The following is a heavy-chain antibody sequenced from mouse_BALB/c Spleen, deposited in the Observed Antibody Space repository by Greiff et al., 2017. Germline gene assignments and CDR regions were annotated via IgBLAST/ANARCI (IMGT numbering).Heavy chain of an antibody. J-gene: IGHJ3*01. CDR3: ARSGNFPWFAY. V-gene: IGHV1-4*02. D-gene: IGHD2-1*01. Sequence: QVQLQQSAAELARPGASVKMSCKASGYTFTSYTMHWVKQRPGQGLEWIGYINPSSGYTEYNQKFKDKTTLTADKSSSTAYMQLSSLTSEDSAVYYCARSGNFPWFAYWGQGTLVAVSA. CDR1: GYTFTSYT. CDR2: INPSSGYT.